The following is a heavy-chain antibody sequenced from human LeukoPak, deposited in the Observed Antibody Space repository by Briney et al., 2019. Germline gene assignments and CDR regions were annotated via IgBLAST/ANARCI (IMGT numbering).Heavy chain of an antibody. V-gene: IGHV4-61*02. J-gene: IGHJ5*02. CDR3: ARDLGLYSNYPVMIDP. D-gene: IGHD4-11*01. CDR2: IYTSGST. Sequence: SQTLSLTCTVSGGSISSGSYYWSWIRQPAGKGLEWIGRIYTSGSTNYNPSLKSRVTISVDTSKNQFSLKLSSVTAADTAVYYCARDLGLYSNYPVMIDPWGQGTLVTVSS. CDR1: GGSISSGSYY.